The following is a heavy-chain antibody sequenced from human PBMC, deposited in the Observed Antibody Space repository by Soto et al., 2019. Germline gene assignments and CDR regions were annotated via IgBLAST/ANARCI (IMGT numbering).Heavy chain of an antibody. J-gene: IGHJ4*02. V-gene: IGHV4-59*01. D-gene: IGHD2-15*01. Sequence: SETLSLTCTVSGGSISSYYWSWIRQPPGKGLEWIGYIYYSGSTNYNPSLKSRVTISVDTSKNQFSLKLSSVTAADTAVYYCASSIGYCSGGSCSPRRAFDYWGQGTLVTVSS. CDR2: IYYSGST. CDR1: GGSISSYY. CDR3: ASSIGYCSGGSCSPRRAFDY.